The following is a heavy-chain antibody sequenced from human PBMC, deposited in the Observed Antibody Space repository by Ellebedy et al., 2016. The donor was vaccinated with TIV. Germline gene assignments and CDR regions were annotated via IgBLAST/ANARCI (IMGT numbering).Heavy chain of an antibody. Sequence: GGSLRLXXAASGFTFDDYAMHWVRQAPGKGLEWVSHISWNSGSIGYADSVKGRFTISRDNAKNSLYLQMNSLRAEDTAFYYCAKDGYYDSSGEYGMDVWGQGTTVTVSS. CDR2: ISWNSGSI. CDR3: AKDGYYDSSGEYGMDV. CDR1: GFTFDDYA. V-gene: IGHV3-9*01. D-gene: IGHD3-22*01. J-gene: IGHJ6*02.